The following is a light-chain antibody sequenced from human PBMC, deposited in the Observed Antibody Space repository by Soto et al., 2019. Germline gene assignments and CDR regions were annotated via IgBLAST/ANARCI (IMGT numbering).Light chain of an antibody. CDR3: QQYNNWPPMA. CDR1: QSVSSN. J-gene: IGKJ1*01. Sequence: EIVMTQSPATLSVSPGERATLSCRASQSVSSNLAWYQQKPGQAPRLLIYVASTSATGIPARFSGSGSGTEFTLTISSLQSADFAVYYCQQYNNWPPMAFGQGTKLEIK. V-gene: IGKV3-15*01. CDR2: VAS.